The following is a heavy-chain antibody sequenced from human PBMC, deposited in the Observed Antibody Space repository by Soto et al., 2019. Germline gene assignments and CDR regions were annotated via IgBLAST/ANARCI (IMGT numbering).Heavy chain of an antibody. CDR2: IWYDGSNK. CDR1: GFTFSSYG. CDR3: ARDSSYDSMDGALHY. Sequence: QVQLVESGGGVVQPGRSLRLSCAASGFTFSSYGMHWVRQAPGKGLEWVAVIWYDGSNKYYADSVKGRFTISRDNSKNTLYLQMNSLRAEDTAVYYCARDSSYDSMDGALHYWGQGTLVTVSS. V-gene: IGHV3-33*01. J-gene: IGHJ4*02. D-gene: IGHD3-22*01.